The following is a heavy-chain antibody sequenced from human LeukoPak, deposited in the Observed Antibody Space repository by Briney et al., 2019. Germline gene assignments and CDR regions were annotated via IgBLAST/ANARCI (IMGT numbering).Heavy chain of an antibody. D-gene: IGHD2-21*02. CDR2: IFYSGTT. CDR3: ARHPRGDSSNPPDSFDI. J-gene: IGHJ3*02. Sequence: SEALSLTCTVSGGSINNFYWSWIRQPPGKGLEWLGFIFYSGTTNYNPSLASRVSMSVDTSRNQFSLNLRSLTAADTAVYYCARHPRGDSSNPPDSFDIWGQGTVVTVSS. CDR1: GGSINNFY. V-gene: IGHV4-59*08.